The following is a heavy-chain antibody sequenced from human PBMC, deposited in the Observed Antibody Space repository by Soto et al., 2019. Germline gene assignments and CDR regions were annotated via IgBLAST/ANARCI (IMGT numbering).Heavy chain of an antibody. CDR3: ARDGYDGSGSPYPAY. V-gene: IGHV4-59*01. CDR2: IYYLGST. D-gene: IGHD3-10*01. Sequence: ETLSLTCSVSGGSMGEYFWSWIRQSPGKGLEWIGYIYYLGSTDYNPSLKSRVTISVDTSKRQFSLRLTSVTAADTAVYYCARDGYDGSGSPYPAYWGPGTQVTVSS. J-gene: IGHJ4*02. CDR1: GGSMGEYF.